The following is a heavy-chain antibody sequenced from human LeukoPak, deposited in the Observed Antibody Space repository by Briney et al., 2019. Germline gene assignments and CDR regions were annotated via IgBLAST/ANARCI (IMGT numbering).Heavy chain of an antibody. J-gene: IGHJ4*02. V-gene: IGHV3-49*03. CDR1: GFTFGDYA. CDR2: IRSKAYGGTT. D-gene: IGHD3-10*01. Sequence: GGSLRLSCTASGFTFGDYAMSWFRQAPGKGLEWVGFIRSKAYGGTTEYAASVKGRFTISRDDPKSIAYLQMNSLKTEDTAVYYCTRVRGYPNSYYFDYWGQGTLVTVSS. CDR3: TRVRGYPNSYYFDY.